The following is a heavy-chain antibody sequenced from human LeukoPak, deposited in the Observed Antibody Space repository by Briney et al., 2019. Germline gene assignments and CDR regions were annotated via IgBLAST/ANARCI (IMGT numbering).Heavy chain of an antibody. D-gene: IGHD3-22*01. CDR3: VMQCGPYYDSSDYYSVY. CDR1: GFTLSSYA. Sequence: PVGSLRLSCAASGFTLSSYAISWVRQAPGQGLEWVAIISGCVGSTSYADSVKGRYTISRDNCKNTLYFQLNSLRADDSGVYYCVMQCGPYYDSSDYYSVYWRQGTEVSVSS. CDR2: ISGCVGST. V-gene: IGHV3-23*01. J-gene: IGHJ4*02.